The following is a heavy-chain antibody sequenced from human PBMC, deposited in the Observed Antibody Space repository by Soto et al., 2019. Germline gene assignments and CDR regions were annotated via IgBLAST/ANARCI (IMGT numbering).Heavy chain of an antibody. J-gene: IGHJ5*02. CDR3: ARVPAP. CDR2: IYHSGGI. V-gene: IGHV4-30-2*01. CDR1: GGTISSGGYS. Sequence: QLQLQESGSGLVKPSQTLSLTCAVPGGTISSGGYSWSWIRQPPRKGLGWIGYIYHSGGIYYNPSLKSRVTIPVDRSENQFSLKLSSVTAADTAVYYCARVPAPWGQGTLVTVSS.